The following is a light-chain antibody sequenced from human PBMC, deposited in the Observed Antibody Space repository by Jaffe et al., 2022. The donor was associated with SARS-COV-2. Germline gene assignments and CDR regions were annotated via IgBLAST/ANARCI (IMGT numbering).Light chain of an antibody. CDR1: SSTIGAGYD. V-gene: IGLV1-40*01. Sequence: QSVLTQPPSVSGAPGQRVTISCTGSSSTIGAGYDVHWYQQLPGSAPKLLIYGNNNRPSGVPDRFSGSKSGTSASLAITGLQADDEADYYCLSYDSSLSGWVFGGRTKLTVL. CDR3: LSYDSSLSGWV. J-gene: IGLJ3*02. CDR2: GNN.